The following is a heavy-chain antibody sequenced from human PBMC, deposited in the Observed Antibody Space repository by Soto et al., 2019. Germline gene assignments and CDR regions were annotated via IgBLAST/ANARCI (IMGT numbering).Heavy chain of an antibody. V-gene: IGHV3-30-3*01. CDR3: ARDYDFWSGYDY. CDR2: ISYDGSNK. Sequence: QVQLVESGGGVVQPGRSLRLSCAASGFTFSSYAMHWVRQAPGKGLEWVAVISYDGSNKYYADSVKGRFTISRDNSKNTLHLQMNSLRAEDTAVYYCARDYDFWSGYDYWGQGTLVTVSS. D-gene: IGHD3-3*01. J-gene: IGHJ4*02. CDR1: GFTFSSYA.